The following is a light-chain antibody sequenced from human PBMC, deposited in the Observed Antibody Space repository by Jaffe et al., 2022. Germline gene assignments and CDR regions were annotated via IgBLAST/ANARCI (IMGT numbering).Light chain of an antibody. CDR2: STG. J-gene: IGLJ3*02. CDR1: TGAVTSGNY. Sequence: QTVVTQEPSLTVSPGGTVTLTCASSTGAVTSGNYPNWFQQKPGQAPRALIHSTGKKHSWTPARFSGSLLGGKAALTLSGVQPEDEAEYYCLLYCATPQFWVFGGGTKLTVL. V-gene: IGLV7-43*01. CDR3: LLYCATPQFWV.